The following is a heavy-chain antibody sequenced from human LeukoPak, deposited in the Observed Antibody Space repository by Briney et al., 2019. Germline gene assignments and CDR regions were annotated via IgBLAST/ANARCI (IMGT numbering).Heavy chain of an antibody. CDR1: GFTFSSYG. V-gene: IGHV3-33*01. CDR2: IWYDGSNK. Sequence: QPGRSLRLSCAASGFTFSSYGMHWVRQAPGKGLEWVAVIWYDGSNKYYADSVKGRFTISRDNSKNTLYLQMNSLRAEDTAVYYCARTPRAVAVHFDYWGQGTLVTVSS. J-gene: IGHJ4*02. D-gene: IGHD6-19*01. CDR3: ARTPRAVAVHFDY.